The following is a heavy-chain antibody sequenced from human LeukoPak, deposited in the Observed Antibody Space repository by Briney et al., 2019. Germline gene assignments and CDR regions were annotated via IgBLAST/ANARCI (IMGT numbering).Heavy chain of an antibody. CDR2: ISWNSGSI. D-gene: IGHD5-12*01. CDR3: AKSSGGGWLQFIWYFDL. J-gene: IGHJ2*01. CDR1: GFTFDDYA. Sequence: PGRSLRLSCAASGFTFDDYAMHWVRHAPGKDLEWVSGISWNSGSIGYADSVKGRFTISRDNAKNSLYLQMNSLRAEDTALYYCAKSSGGGWLQFIWYFDLWGRGTLVTVSS. V-gene: IGHV3-9*01.